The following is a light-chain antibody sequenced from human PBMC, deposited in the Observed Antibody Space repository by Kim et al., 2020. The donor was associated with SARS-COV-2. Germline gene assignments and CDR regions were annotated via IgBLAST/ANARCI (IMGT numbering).Light chain of an antibody. V-gene: IGKV1-39*01. J-gene: IGKJ1*01. CDR1: QYIRNY. CDR3: QQNYSLPLT. Sequence: ASVGDRVTITCRASQYIRNYLNWYQQKLGKAPKLLIYAASSLQSGVPSRFSGSGSGTDFTFTISSLQPEDFASYYCQQNYSLPLTFGQGTKVDIK. CDR2: AAS.